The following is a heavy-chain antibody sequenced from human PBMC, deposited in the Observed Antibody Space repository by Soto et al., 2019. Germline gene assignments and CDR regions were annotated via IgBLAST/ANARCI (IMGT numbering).Heavy chain of an antibody. CDR3: ARGSYYYESSGYYPDY. V-gene: IGHV1-3*01. J-gene: IGHJ4*02. Sequence: ASVKVSCKASAYTFANYAIHWVRQAPGQRLEWMGWINAGNGNPKYSQKFQDRVTISRDTSATTAYMEMSSLRSEDTAVYYCARGSYYYESSGYYPDYWGQGTLVTVSS. CDR1: AYTFANYA. D-gene: IGHD3-22*01. CDR2: INAGNGNP.